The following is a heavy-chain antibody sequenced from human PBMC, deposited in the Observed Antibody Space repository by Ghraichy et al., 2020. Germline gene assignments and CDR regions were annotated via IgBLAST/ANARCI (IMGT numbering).Heavy chain of an antibody. CDR2: IGTAGDT. D-gene: IGHD6-13*01. CDR1: GFTFSSYD. V-gene: IGHV3-13*01. Sequence: GASLRLSCAASGFTFSSYDMHWVRQATGKGLEWVSAIGTAGDTYYPGSVKGRFTISRENAKNSLYLQMNSLRAGDTAVYYCARGSYSSSWFSPPLYYYYYGMDVWGQGTTVTVSS. CDR3: ARGSYSSSWFSPPLYYYYYGMDV. J-gene: IGHJ6*02.